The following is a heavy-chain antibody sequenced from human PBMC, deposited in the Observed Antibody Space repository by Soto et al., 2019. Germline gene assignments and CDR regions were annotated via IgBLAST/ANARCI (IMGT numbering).Heavy chain of an antibody. D-gene: IGHD2-15*01. CDR2: SIPILGRA. CDR3: VIDLGYFDF. CDR1: AGTFNNHS. J-gene: IGHJ4*02. V-gene: IGHV1-69*02. Sequence: QVQLVQSGTEVKKPGSSVAVSCQASAGTFNNHSLSWVRQAPGQGLEWMGRSIPILGRADYSQKFQGRLTLTVDKSTSTADMELSSLPSADTAVYYCVIDLGYFDFWGQGTLVTVSS.